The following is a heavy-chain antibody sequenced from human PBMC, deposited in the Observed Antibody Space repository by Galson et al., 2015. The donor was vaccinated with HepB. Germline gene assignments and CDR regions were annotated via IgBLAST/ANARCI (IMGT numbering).Heavy chain of an antibody. CDR2: MYSDGST. V-gene: IGHV3-53*04. CDR1: GFMVGTNH. D-gene: IGHD2-15*01. Sequence: SLRLSCAASGFMVGTNHMSWVRQAPGKGLEWVSVMYSDGSTYYADSVKGRFTISRHNSNNTMFLQMNSLRPEDTAVYFCVREKCSGTNCNYYWYFDLWGRGSLVTVSS. CDR3: VREKCSGTNCNYYWYFDL. J-gene: IGHJ2*01.